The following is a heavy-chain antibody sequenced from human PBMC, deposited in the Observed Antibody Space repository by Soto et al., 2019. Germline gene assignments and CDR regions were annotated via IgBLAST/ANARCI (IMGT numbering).Heavy chain of an antibody. D-gene: IGHD6-6*01. CDR3: AGDSLRLYGTSSGLVLNY. CDR2: IIPIFGTA. Sequence: GASVKVSCKASGGTFSSYAISWVRQAPGQGLEWMGGIIPIFGTANYAQKFQGRVTITADESTSTANMELSSLRSEDTAEYNYAGDSLRLYGTSSGLVLNYWGQGSLVTVS. V-gene: IGHV1-69*13. J-gene: IGHJ4*02. CDR1: GGTFSSYA.